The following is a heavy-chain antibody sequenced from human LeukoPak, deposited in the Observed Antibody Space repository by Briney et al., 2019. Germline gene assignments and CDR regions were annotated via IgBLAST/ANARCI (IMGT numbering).Heavy chain of an antibody. CDR2: IWYDGNKK. CDR3: AKGPLANCGGDCYVFDY. CDR1: GFTFSSYC. Sequence: GGSLRLSCAASGFTFSSYCMHWVRQAPGKGLEWVAVIWYDGNKKYYADSVKGRFTISRDNSKNTVYLQMNSLRAEYTAVYYCAKGPLANCGGDCYVFDYWGQGTLVTVSS. J-gene: IGHJ4*02. V-gene: IGHV3-33*06. D-gene: IGHD2-21*01.